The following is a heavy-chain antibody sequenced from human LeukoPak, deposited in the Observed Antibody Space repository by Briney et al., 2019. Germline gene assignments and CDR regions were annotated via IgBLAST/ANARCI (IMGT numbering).Heavy chain of an antibody. J-gene: IGHJ4*02. CDR2: IYHSGST. V-gene: IGHV4-30-2*01. CDR1: GGSISSGGYS. Sequence: PSGTLSLTCAVSGGSISSGGYSWSWIRQPPGKGLEWIGYIYHSGSTYYNPSLKSRVTISVDRSKNQFSLKLSSVTAADTAVYYCARDDYGLDYWGQGTLVTVSS. D-gene: IGHD4-17*01. CDR3: ARDDYGLDY.